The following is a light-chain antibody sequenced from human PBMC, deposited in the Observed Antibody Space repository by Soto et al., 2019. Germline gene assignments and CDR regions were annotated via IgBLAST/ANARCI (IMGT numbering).Light chain of an antibody. V-gene: IGKV3-20*01. CDR1: QSVSSSY. CDR3: QQYGSSPPWT. Sequence: EIVLTQSPGTLSLSPGERATLSCRARQSVSSSYLAWYQQKPGQAPRLLIYGASSRATGIPDRFSGSGSGTEFTLTISRLEPEDFAVYYCQQYGSSPPWTFGQGTKVEIK. CDR2: GAS. J-gene: IGKJ1*01.